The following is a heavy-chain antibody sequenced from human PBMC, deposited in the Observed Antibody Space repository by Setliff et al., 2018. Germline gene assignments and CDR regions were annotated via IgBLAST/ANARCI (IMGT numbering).Heavy chain of an antibody. Sequence: LSCVASTFTFSKYAVTWVRQAPGKGLEWLSKISGAGTTVYYADPVRGRFTISRDNAKNSLYLQMNSLRAEDSAVYYCARDGVFYAMDFWGQGTTVTVSS. V-gene: IGHV3-48*03. CDR2: ISGAGTTV. CDR1: TFTFSKYA. CDR3: ARDGVFYAMDF. D-gene: IGHD3-10*01. J-gene: IGHJ6*02.